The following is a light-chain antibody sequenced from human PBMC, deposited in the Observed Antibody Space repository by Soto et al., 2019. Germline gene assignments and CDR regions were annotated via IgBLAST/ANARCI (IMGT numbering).Light chain of an antibody. Sequence: EIVLTQAPATLSLSPGERAALSCRASQRVSSYLAWYQQKPGQAPRLLVYDASERAPGIPARFTGSGSGTDFTLTTSSREPEDFAVYFCQQRSNWPSTFGGGTKVEI. CDR1: QRVSSY. CDR3: QQRSNWPST. CDR2: DAS. J-gene: IGKJ4*01. V-gene: IGKV3-11*01.